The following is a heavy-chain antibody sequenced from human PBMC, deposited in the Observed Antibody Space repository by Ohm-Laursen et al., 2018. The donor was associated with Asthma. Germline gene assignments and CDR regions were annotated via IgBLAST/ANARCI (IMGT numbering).Heavy chain of an antibody. D-gene: IGHD6-13*01. CDR1: GFTFSSYG. CDR3: ARDHIPGPGIAAAE. Sequence: SLRLSCAASGFTFSSYGMHWVRQAPGKGLEWVAVISYDGSNKYYADSVKGRFTISRDNSKNTLYLQMNSLRSEDTAVYYCARDHIPGPGIAAAEWGQGTLVTVSS. V-gene: IGHV3-30*03. J-gene: IGHJ4*02. CDR2: ISYDGSNK.